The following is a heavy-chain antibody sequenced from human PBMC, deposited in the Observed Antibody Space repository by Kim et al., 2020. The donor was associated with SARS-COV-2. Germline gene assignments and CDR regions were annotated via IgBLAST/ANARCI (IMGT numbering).Heavy chain of an antibody. CDR1: GFTFSSYA. D-gene: IGHD6-19*01. CDR3: AKDGLGSAYSSGRYDY. V-gene: IGHV3-23*03. J-gene: IGHJ4*01. CDR2: IYSGGSST. Sequence: GGSLRLSCAASGFTFSSYAMSWVRQAPGKGLEWVSVIYSGGSSTYYADSVKVRFTISRDNSKNTLYLQMNSLRAEDTAVYYFAKDGLGSAYSSGRYDYWG.